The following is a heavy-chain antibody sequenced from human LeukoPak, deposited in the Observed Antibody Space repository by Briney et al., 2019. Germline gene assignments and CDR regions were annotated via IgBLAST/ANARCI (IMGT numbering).Heavy chain of an antibody. CDR2: INPNSGGT. CDR3: AREVRIAVAGTFDY. D-gene: IGHD6-19*01. V-gene: IGHV1-2*02. CDR1: GYTFTGYY. Sequence: GASVKVSCKASGYTFTGYYMHWVRQAPGQGLEWMGWINPNSGGTNYAQKFQGRVTMTRDTSISTAYMELSRLRSDDTAVYCCAREVRIAVAGTFDYWGQGTLVTVSS. J-gene: IGHJ4*02.